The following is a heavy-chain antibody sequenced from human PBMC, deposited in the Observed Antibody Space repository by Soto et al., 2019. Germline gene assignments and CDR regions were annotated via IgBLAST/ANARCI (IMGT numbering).Heavy chain of an antibody. J-gene: IGHJ5*02. D-gene: IGHD5-18*01. Sequence: PGESLKISCKGSGYSFTSYWIGWVRQMPGKGLEWMGIIYPGDSNTRYSPSLQGQVTISVDKSTSTAYLQWSSLKATDTAMYYCATTASYRDWFDPWGQGTLVTVSS. V-gene: IGHV5-51*01. CDR2: IYPGDSNT. CDR3: ATTASYRDWFDP. CDR1: GYSFTSYW.